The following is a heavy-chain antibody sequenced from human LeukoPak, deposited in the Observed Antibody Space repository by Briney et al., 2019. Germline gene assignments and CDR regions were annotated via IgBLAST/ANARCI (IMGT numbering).Heavy chain of an antibody. J-gene: IGHJ4*02. Sequence: GGSLRLSCTASGFTLNRFGMNWVRQAPGKGLEWVSYISSSGSTIYYADSVKGRFTLSRDNTKNSLFLHMNNLRAEDTAVYYCARDPGYWAVYYFDYWAQGTLVTVSS. CDR3: ARDPGYWAVYYFDY. D-gene: IGHD2-8*02. CDR1: GFTLNRFG. V-gene: IGHV3-48*04. CDR2: ISSSGSTI.